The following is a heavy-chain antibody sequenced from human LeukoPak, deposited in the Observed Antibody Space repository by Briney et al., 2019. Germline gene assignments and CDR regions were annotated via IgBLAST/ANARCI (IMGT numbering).Heavy chain of an antibody. CDR2: IRSEAHDTTP. CDR1: GFTFGDYG. J-gene: IGHJ4*02. D-gene: IGHD5-12*01. V-gene: IGHV3-49*03. Sequence: GGSLRLSCTASGFTFGDYGMSWFRQAPGKGLEWVGFIRSEAHDTTPQYGASVKGRFTISKDDSRRTAFLQMSSLKTEGTAVYYCSRAAGYDFILEYWGQGTLVTVSS. CDR3: SRAAGYDFILEY.